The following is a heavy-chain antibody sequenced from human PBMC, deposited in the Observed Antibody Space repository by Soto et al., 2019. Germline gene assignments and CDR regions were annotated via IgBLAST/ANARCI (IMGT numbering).Heavy chain of an antibody. CDR3: EKSPTGVNDAFEI. CDR1: GFTLSSYA. CDR2: ISRSGDNT. D-gene: IGHD7-27*01. J-gene: IGHJ3*02. Sequence: QLSESGGGLVQPGGSLRLSCAASGFTLSSYAMSWVRQAPGEGLEWVSGISRSGDNTYYPASVKGRFTISRDNSKNTCYLQMNSLRAEDTAVYYCEKSPTGVNDAFEIWGQGTMVTVSS. V-gene: IGHV3-23*01.